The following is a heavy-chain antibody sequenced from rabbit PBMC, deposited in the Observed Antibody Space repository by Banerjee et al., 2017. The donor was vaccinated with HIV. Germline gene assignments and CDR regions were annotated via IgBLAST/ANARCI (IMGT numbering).Heavy chain of an antibody. CDR2: IYTGRGST. J-gene: IGHJ4*01. CDR3: ARDLFYSYGDVGSNL. CDR1: GFDLSSGYY. Sequence: QEQLEESGGGLVQPGGSLTLTCTASGFDLSSGYYMCWVRQAPGKGLEWIGCIYTGRGSTYYASWAKGRFAPSKASWTTVTLQMTSLTAADTAPYFCARDLFYSYGDVGSNLWGPGTLVTVS. D-gene: IGHD6-1*01. V-gene: IGHV1S45*01.